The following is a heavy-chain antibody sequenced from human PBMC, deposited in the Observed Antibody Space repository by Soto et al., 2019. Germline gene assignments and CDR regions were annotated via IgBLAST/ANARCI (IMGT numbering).Heavy chain of an antibody. CDR3: ARAGGRGVDFRDYFDY. Sequence: NPSETLSLTCTVSGGSVSSGSYYWSWIRQPPGKGLEWIGYIYYSGSTNYNPSLKSRVTISVDTSKNQFSLKLSSVTAADTAVYYCARAGGRGVDFRDYFDYWGQGTLVTVSS. V-gene: IGHV4-61*01. CDR2: IYYSGST. D-gene: IGHD3-10*01. CDR1: GGSVSSGSYY. J-gene: IGHJ4*02.